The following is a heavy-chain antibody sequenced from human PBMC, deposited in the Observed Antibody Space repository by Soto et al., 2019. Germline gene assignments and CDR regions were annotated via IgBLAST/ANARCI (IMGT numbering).Heavy chain of an antibody. J-gene: IGHJ6*02. CDR1: GYTFTSYA. D-gene: IGHD2-8*01. Sequence: ASVKVSCKASGYTFTSYAMHWVRQAPGQRLEWMGWINAGNGNTKYSQKFQGRVTITRDTSASTAYMELSSLRSEDTAVYYCARDRLTVLMVYGVTPKYGMDVWGQGTTVTVSS. CDR3: ARDRLTVLMVYGVTPKYGMDV. V-gene: IGHV1-3*01. CDR2: INAGNGNT.